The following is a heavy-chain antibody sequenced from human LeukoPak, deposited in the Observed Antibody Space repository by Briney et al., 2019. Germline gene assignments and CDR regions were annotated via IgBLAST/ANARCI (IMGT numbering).Heavy chain of an antibody. CDR2: ISGSGSTT. CDR3: AKHGRFTGGNSEIDY. V-gene: IGHV3-23*01. D-gene: IGHD4-23*01. Sequence: GGSLRLSCAASGFTFSNYAMNWVRQAPGEGLEWVSDISGSGSTTYYADSVKGRFTISRDNSKNTLYLQVDSLRAEDTALYYCAKHGRFTGGNSEIDYWGRGILVTVS. CDR1: GFTFSNYA. J-gene: IGHJ4*02.